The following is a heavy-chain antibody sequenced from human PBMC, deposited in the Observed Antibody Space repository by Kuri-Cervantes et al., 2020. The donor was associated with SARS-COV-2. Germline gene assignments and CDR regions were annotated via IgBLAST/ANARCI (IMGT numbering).Heavy chain of an antibody. CDR2: INNDGSGT. Sequence: GGSLRLSCAASGFTFTNYWMQWVRQAPGKGPVWVSRINNDGSGTSYADSVKGRFTLSRDNAKNMLFPQMNSLRAEDTAVYYCVRDGDHWNFDYWGQGTLVTVSS. J-gene: IGHJ4*02. CDR3: VRDGDHWNFDY. V-gene: IGHV3-74*01. D-gene: IGHD1-1*01. CDR1: GFTFTNYW.